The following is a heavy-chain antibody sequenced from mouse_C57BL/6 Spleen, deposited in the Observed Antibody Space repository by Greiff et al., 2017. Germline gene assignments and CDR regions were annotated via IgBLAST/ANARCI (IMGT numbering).Heavy chain of an antibody. J-gene: IGHJ3*01. Sequence: VQLQQPGAELVMPGASVKLSCKASGYTFTSYWMHWVKQRPGQGLEWIGEIDPSDSYTNYNQKFKGKSTLTVDKSSSTAYMQLSSLTSEDSAVYYCARSGGNYVWFAYQGQGTLVTVAT. V-gene: IGHV1-69*01. CDR2: IDPSDSYT. D-gene: IGHD2-1*01. CDR1: GYTFTSYW. CDR3: ARSGGNYVWFAY.